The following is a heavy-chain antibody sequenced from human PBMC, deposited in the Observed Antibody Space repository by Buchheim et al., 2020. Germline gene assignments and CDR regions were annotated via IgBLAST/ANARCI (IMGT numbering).Heavy chain of an antibody. D-gene: IGHD2-2*02. V-gene: IGHV4-30-4*01. J-gene: IGHJ5*02. CDR1: GGSISSYY. CDR2: IYYSGST. Sequence: QVQLQESGPGLVKPSETLSLTCTVSGGSISSYYWSWIRQPPGKGLERIGYIYYSGSTHNNPSLKSRVTISIDTSKNQFSLKLNSVTAADTAVYFCARGVSEDIVVVPAAILPCWFDPWGQGTL. CDR3: ARGVSEDIVVVPAAILPCWFDP.